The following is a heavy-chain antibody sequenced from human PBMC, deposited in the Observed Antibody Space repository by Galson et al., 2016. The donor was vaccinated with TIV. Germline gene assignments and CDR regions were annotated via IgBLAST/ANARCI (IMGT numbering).Heavy chain of an antibody. Sequence: SVKVSCKASGYTFTSYDINWVRQATGQALEWMGWMNPNSGNTGYAQKFRGRVTMTRNTSVRTAYMELSSLRSEDTAVYYCARSGDYGDYWGQGTLVTVSS. CDR2: MNPNSGNT. J-gene: IGHJ4*02. V-gene: IGHV1-8*02. CDR3: ARSGDYGDY. D-gene: IGHD4-17*01. CDR1: GYTFTSYD.